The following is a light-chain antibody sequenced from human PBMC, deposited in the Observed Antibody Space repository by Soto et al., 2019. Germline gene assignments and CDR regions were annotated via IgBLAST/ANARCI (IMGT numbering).Light chain of an antibody. CDR1: QSVSSY. V-gene: IGKV3-11*01. Sequence: EIVLTQSPATLSLSPGEGATLSCRASQSVSSYLAWYQQKPGQAPRLLIYDASNRATGIPARFSGSGSGTDFTLTISSLEPEDFAVYYCQQRSNWLFGGGTKVDIK. CDR2: DAS. J-gene: IGKJ4*01. CDR3: QQRSNWL.